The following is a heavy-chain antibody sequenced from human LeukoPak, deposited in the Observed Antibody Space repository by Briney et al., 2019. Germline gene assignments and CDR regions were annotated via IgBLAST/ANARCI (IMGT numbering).Heavy chain of an antibody. V-gene: IGHV4-59*11. CDR3: ARLSSGRPHEYHQH. CDR1: GGSMSNHY. Sequence: SETLSLTCTVSGGSMSNHYWSWVRQPPVNGLEWIAYVYSNGATNYNPSLKSRATISLDTSKNQFSLKLTSVTAADTAVYFCARLSSGRPHEYHQHWGQGTLVSVSS. CDR2: VYSNGAT. J-gene: IGHJ1*01. D-gene: IGHD3-22*01.